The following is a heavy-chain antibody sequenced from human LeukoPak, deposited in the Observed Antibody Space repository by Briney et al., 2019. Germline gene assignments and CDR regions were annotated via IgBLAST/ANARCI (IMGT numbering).Heavy chain of an antibody. J-gene: IGHJ4*02. V-gene: IGHV1-2*02. Sequence: ASVKVSCKASGYTFTGYYMHWVRQAPGQGLEWMGWINPNSGGTNYAQKFQGRVTMTRDTSISTAYMELSRLRSDDTAVYYCARPSITGTNALAYWGQGTLVTVSS. CDR2: INPNSGGT. CDR3: ARPSITGTNALAY. D-gene: IGHD1-20*01. CDR1: GYTFTGYY.